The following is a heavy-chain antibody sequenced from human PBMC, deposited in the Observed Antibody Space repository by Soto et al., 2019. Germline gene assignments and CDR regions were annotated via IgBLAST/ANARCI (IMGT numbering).Heavy chain of an antibody. CDR2: ISAYNGNT. J-gene: IGHJ6*02. CDR3: ARGYYDYGNYYYYYGMDV. Sequence: GASVKVSCKASGYTFTSYGISWVRQAPGQGLEWMGWISAYNGNTNYAQKLQGRVTMITDTSTSTAYMELRSLRTDDTAVYYCARGYYDYGNYYYYYGMDVWGQGTTVTVSS. V-gene: IGHV1-18*04. CDR1: GYTFTSYG. D-gene: IGHD4-4*01.